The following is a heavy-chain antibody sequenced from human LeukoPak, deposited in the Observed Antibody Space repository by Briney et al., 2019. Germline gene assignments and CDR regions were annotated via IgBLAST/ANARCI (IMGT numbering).Heavy chain of an antibody. CDR1: GGSFSGYY. CDR2: INHSGST. D-gene: IGHD6-19*01. CDR3: ARAGVYSSGWLPDTFDY. Sequence: PSETLSLTCAVYGGSFSGYYWSWLRQPPGKGLEWIGEINHSGSTNYNPSLKSRVTISVDTSKNQFPLKLSSVTAADTAVYYCARAGVYSSGWLPDTFDYWGQGTLVTVSS. V-gene: IGHV4-34*01. J-gene: IGHJ4*02.